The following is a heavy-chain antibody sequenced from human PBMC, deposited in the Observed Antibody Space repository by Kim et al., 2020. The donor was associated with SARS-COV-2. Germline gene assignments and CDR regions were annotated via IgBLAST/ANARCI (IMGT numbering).Heavy chain of an antibody. CDR3: ARDWDY. CDR2: SSGSTI. Sequence: SSGSTIYYADSVKGRFTISRDNAKNSLYLQMNSLRAEDTAVYYCARDWDYWGQGTLVTVSS. V-gene: IGHV3-11*04. J-gene: IGHJ4*02.